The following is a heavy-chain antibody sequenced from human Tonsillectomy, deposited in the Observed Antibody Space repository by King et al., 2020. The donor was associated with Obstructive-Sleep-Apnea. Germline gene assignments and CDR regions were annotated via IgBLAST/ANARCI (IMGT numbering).Heavy chain of an antibody. Sequence: VQLVESGGGLVQPGGSLRLSCAASGFTFSSYEMHWVRQATGKGLEWVSSIVTAGDTDYLGSVKARLPISRENAKNTLYFQMNSLRAGDTAVYYCARGADYFCWVGYYNYGMDVWGQGTMVTVSS. CDR1: GFTFSSYE. J-gene: IGHJ6*02. CDR3: ARGADYFCWVGYYNYGMDV. D-gene: IGHD2/OR15-2a*01. V-gene: IGHV3-13*01. CDR2: IVTAGDT.